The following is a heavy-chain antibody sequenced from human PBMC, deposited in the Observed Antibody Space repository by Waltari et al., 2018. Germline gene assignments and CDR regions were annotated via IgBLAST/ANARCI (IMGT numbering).Heavy chain of an antibody. CDR1: GFTFSGSA. Sequence: EVQLVESGGGLVQPGGSLKLSCAASGFTFSGSAMHWVRQASGKGVEWVGRIRSKANSYATAYAASVKGRFTISRDDSKNTAYLQMNSLKTEDTAVYYCTSITGTDWQDYWGQGTLVTVSS. J-gene: IGHJ4*02. CDR2: IRSKANSYAT. CDR3: TSITGTDWQDY. V-gene: IGHV3-73*01. D-gene: IGHD1-20*01.